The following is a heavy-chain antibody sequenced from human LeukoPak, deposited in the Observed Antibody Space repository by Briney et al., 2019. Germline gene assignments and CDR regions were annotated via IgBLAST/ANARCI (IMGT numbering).Heavy chain of an antibody. Sequence: SETLSLTCTVSGGSISGYYWSWIRQPAGKGLEWIGRIYPSGSTNYNPSLKSRVTMSVDKSKNQFSLQLSSVTAADTAVYYCARGGYSASGSYYHWGQGTLVTVSS. CDR3: ARGGYSASGSYYH. J-gene: IGHJ5*02. CDR1: GGSISGYY. CDR2: IYPSGST. D-gene: IGHD3-10*01. V-gene: IGHV4-4*07.